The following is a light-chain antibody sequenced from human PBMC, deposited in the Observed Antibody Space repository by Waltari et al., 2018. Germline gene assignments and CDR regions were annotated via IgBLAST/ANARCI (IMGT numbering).Light chain of an antibody. CDR3: ATWDDSLSGYV. CDR1: CLNIRRNY. J-gene: IGLJ1*01. CDR2: KDH. Sequence: QSVLSQPPSASGTPGQTVTFPFSGTCLNIRRNYVFLFIHLPGTASKVLLYKDHQRPSGVPARFSVSKSGTSASLAISGLRSEDEADYYCATWDDSLSGYVFGSGTKVAVL. V-gene: IGLV1-47*01.